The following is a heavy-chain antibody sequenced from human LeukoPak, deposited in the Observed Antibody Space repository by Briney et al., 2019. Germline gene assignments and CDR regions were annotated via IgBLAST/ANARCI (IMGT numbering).Heavy chain of an antibody. CDR3: AKAFGYCSGGSCYYYYYGMDV. D-gene: IGHD2-15*01. V-gene: IGHV3-30*18. J-gene: IGHJ6*04. CDR2: ISYDGRNI. Sequence: GRSLRLSCAASGFTFSSHGMHWVRQAPGKGLEWVTVISYDGRNIYYADSVKGRFTISRDNSKNTLYLQMNSLRAEDTAVYYCAKAFGYCSGGSCYYYYYGMDVWGKGTTVTVSS. CDR1: GFTFSSHG.